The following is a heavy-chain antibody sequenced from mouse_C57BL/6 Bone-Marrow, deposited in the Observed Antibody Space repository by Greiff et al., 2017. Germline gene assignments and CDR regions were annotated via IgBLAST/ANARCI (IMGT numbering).Heavy chain of an antibody. D-gene: IGHD1-1*01. Sequence: QVQLQQPGAELVKPGASVKMSCKASGYTFTSYWITWVKQRPGQGLEWIGDIYPGSGSTNYTEKFKSKATLTVDTSSSTAYMQLSSLTSEDSAVYYCAIYYYGSSYVWGTGTTVTVSS. CDR1: GYTFTSYW. J-gene: IGHJ1*03. CDR2: IYPGSGST. CDR3: AIYYYGSSYV. V-gene: IGHV1-55*01.